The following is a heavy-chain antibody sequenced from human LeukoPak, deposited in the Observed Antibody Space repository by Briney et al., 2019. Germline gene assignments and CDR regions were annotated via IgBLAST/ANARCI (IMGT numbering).Heavy chain of an antibody. CDR2: INHSGST. Sequence: SETLSLTCAVYGGSLSDFYWSWIRQPPGKGLEWIGEINHSGSTNYNPSLKSRFTISLDTSKNQFSLKLSCVTAADTAVYYCASQVRLERRYYYYYMDVWDKGTTVTVSS. D-gene: IGHD1-1*01. CDR3: ASQVRLERRYYYYYMDV. CDR1: GGSLSDFY. V-gene: IGHV4-34*01. J-gene: IGHJ6*03.